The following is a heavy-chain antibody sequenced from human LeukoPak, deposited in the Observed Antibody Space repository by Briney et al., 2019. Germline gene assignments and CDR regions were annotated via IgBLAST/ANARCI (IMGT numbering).Heavy chain of an antibody. CDR2: IIRSGGT. Sequence: QTGGSLRLSCAASGFTFSSYAMCWVRQAPGKGLEWVSAIIRSGGTYYADSVEGRFTISRDNSKNTLYLEMNSLRAEDTAVYYCAKDLTLYGDFPYFDYWGRGTLVTVSS. J-gene: IGHJ4*02. CDR3: AKDLTLYGDFPYFDY. CDR1: GFTFSSYA. D-gene: IGHD2-21*01. V-gene: IGHV3-23*01.